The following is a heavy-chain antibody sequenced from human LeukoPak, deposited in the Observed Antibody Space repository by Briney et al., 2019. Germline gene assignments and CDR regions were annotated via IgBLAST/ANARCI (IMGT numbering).Heavy chain of an antibody. CDR2: ISGSSSTI. Sequence: GGSLRLSCTTSGFTFGDHGVSWFCQAPGKGLEWISYISGSSSTIYYADSVKGRFTISRDNAKNSLYLQMNSLRAEDTAVYYCAKQGAGIRDWGQGTLVTVSS. CDR3: AKQGAGIRD. CDR1: GFTFGDHG. D-gene: IGHD6-19*01. J-gene: IGHJ4*02. V-gene: IGHV3-48*01.